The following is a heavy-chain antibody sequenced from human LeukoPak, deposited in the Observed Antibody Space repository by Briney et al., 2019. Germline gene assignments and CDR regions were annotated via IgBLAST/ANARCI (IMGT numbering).Heavy chain of an antibody. CDR1: GGTFSTSA. V-gene: IGHV1-8*02. J-gene: IGHJ6*02. CDR2: MNPNSGNT. CDR3: AASHDFYGMDV. Sequence: RASVKVSCKASGGTFSTSAVNWVRQATGQGLEWMGWMNPNSGNTGYAQKFQGRVTMTRNTSISTAYMELSSLRSEDTAVYYCAASHDFYGMDVWGQGTTVTVSS.